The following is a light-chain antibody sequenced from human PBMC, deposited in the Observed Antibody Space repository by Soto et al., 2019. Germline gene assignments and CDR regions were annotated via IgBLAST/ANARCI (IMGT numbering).Light chain of an antibody. CDR3: QQRLNWPPG. Sequence: EIVLTQSPGTLSLSPGERATLCCRASQSVTNYIAWYQHRPGQAPRLLIYDASNRATGVPARFSGSGSGTDFTLTISDLEPADFGLYYCQQRLNWPPGFGQGTKVDI. V-gene: IGKV3-11*01. J-gene: IGKJ1*01. CDR2: DAS. CDR1: QSVTNY.